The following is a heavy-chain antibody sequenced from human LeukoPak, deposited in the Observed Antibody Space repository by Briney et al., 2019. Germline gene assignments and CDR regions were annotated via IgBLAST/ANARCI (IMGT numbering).Heavy chain of an antibody. Sequence: SQTLSLTCAISGDSVSSNSAAWNWIRQSPSRGLEWLGRTYYRSKWYNDYAVSVKSRITINPDTSKNQFSLQLNSVTPEDTAVYYCARDRFLEWLSYETFDYWGQGTLVTVSS. CDR1: GDSVSSNSAA. V-gene: IGHV6-1*01. CDR3: ARDRFLEWLSYETFDY. CDR2: TYYRSKWYN. D-gene: IGHD3-3*01. J-gene: IGHJ4*02.